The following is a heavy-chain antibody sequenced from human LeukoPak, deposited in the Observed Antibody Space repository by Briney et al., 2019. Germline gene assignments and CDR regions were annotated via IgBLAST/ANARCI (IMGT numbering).Heavy chain of an antibody. D-gene: IGHD6-19*01. CDR3: ARVPNGSGWYYFDY. CDR1: GFIFSNYV. J-gene: IGHJ4*02. Sequence: GGSLRLSFEASGFIFSNYVMHWVRQAPGKGLEWVAVIWYDGSNTYYADSVKGRFTISRDNSKNTLYLQMNSLRVEDTAVYYCARVPNGSGWYYFDYWGQGTLVTVSS. V-gene: IGHV3-33*01. CDR2: IWYDGSNT.